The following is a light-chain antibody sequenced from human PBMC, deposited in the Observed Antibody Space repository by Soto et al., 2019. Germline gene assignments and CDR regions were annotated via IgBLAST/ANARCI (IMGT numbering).Light chain of an antibody. J-gene: IGLJ2*01. Sequence: QSVLTQPPSVSGAPGQRVTISCTGSSSNIGAGYDVHWYQQLPGTAPKLLMYDNSNRPSGVPDRFSGSKSGTSASLAITGLQADDEADYYCQSYDSSLGGSVFGGGTKVTVL. CDR3: QSYDSSLGGSV. V-gene: IGLV1-40*01. CDR2: DNS. CDR1: SSNIGAGYD.